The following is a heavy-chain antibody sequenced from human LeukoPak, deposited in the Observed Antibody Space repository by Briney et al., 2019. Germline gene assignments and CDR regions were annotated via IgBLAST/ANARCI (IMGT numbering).Heavy chain of an antibody. D-gene: IGHD1-14*01. J-gene: IGHJ4*02. Sequence: KSSETLSLTCTVSGGSISSGGYYWSWIRQHPGKGLEWIGYIYYSGSTYYNPSLKSRVTISVDTSKNQFSLKLSSVTAADTAVYYCARDHAGDMDFDYWGQGTLVTVSS. CDR3: ARDHAGDMDFDY. V-gene: IGHV4-31*03. CDR2: IYYSGST. CDR1: GGSISSGGYY.